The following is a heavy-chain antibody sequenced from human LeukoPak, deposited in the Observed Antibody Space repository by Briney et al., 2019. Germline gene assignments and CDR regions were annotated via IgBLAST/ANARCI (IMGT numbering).Heavy chain of an antibody. CDR3: ARHAEYNSGWHFYLDH. CDR2: VHNVGST. CDR1: GVSTTNGIYY. J-gene: IGHJ4*02. Sequence: SETLSLTCTVSGVSTTNGIYYWAWIRQSPGKGLEWIGSVHNVGSTYYNLSLRSRVAMSIDTSKNQFSLRLNSVTAADTAVYYCARHAEYNSGWHFYLDHWGQGILVTVSS. D-gene: IGHD6-19*01. V-gene: IGHV4-39*01.